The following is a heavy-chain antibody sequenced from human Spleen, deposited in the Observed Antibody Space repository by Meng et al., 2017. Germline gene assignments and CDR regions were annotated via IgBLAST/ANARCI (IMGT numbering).Heavy chain of an antibody. CDR1: GFTFSSYV. CDR3: ARGRLVGARKFDY. V-gene: IGHV3-23*01. D-gene: IGHD1-26*01. J-gene: IGHJ4*02. CDR2: VSGSDGST. Sequence: GESLKISCAASGFTFSSYVMIWVRQAPGKGLEWVSGVSGSDGSTYYADSVRGRFTISRDISKNTLFLQMNSLRAEDTAVYYCARGRLVGARKFDYWGQGTLVTVSS.